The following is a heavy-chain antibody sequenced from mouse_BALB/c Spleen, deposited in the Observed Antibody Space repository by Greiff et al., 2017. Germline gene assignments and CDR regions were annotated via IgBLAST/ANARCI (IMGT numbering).Heavy chain of an antibody. V-gene: IGHV1S34*01. J-gene: IGHJ4*01. CDR1: GYSFTGYY. CDR3: ARAGLTTVVAGGHYYAMDY. D-gene: IGHD1-1*01. Sequence: LVKPGASVKISCKASGYSFTGYYMHWVKQSHGKSLEWIGYISCYNGATSYNQKFKGKATFTVDTSSSTAYMQFNSLTSEDSAVYYCARAGLTTVVAGGHYYAMDYWGQGTSVTVSS. CDR2: ISCYNGAT.